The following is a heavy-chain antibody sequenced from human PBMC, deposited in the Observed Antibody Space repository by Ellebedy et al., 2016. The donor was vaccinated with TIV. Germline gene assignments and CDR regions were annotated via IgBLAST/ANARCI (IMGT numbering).Heavy chain of an antibody. V-gene: IGHV3-30*18. CDR3: AEEGGPSRGASGMDV. CDR2: ISDDGTEK. Sequence: GESLKISCAASGFTLRTYGTHWVRQAPGKEPEWVAFISDDGTEKYYADSVKGRFTISRDISKNTFYLQMNSLRADDTAVYFCAEEGGPSRGASGMDVWGQGTTVSVSS. CDR1: GFTLRTYG. D-gene: IGHD1-26*01. J-gene: IGHJ6*02.